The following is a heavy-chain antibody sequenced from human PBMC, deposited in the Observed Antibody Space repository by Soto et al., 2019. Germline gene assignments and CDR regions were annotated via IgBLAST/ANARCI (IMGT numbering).Heavy chain of an antibody. D-gene: IGHD4-17*01. Sequence: VGSLRLSCATSGFTFSDYYMSWIRQAPGKGLEWVSYIGTRGNTKYYADSVRGRFTISRDNSKNSLYLQMNSLRADDTAVYYCARDGTEYYGEYYDYWGQGIPVTVSS. CDR1: GFTFSDYY. J-gene: IGHJ4*02. CDR2: IGTRGNTK. CDR3: ARDGTEYYGEYYDY. V-gene: IGHV3-11*01.